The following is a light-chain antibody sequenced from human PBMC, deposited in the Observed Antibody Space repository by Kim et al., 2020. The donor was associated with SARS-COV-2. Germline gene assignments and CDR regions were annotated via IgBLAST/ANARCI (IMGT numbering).Light chain of an antibody. J-gene: IGLJ2*01. CDR2: GKN. CDR3: NSRDSSGNHVV. Sequence: LGPTVSITWQGDRLRSYCASWYQQKPGRAPVLVIYGKNNRPSRNPERYSGSSTGNAASLTITGAQAEDEADYYCNSRDSSGNHVVFGGGTQLTVL. CDR1: RLRSYC. V-gene: IGLV3-19*01.